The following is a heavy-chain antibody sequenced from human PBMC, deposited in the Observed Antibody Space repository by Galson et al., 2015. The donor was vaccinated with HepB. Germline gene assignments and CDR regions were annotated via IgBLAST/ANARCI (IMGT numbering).Heavy chain of an antibody. D-gene: IGHD2/OR15-2a*01. V-gene: IGHV3-73*01. CDR3: TRTPGDNSRAWFDP. CDR1: GFTFSGSA. CDR2: VRSKANNYAT. Sequence: SLRLSCAASGFTFSGSALHWVRQASGRGLEWVGRVRSKANNYATTYGVSVRGRFTISRDDSRNTAYLQMNRLKVEDTAVYFCTRTPGDNSRAWFDPWGQGTLVTVSS. J-gene: IGHJ5*02.